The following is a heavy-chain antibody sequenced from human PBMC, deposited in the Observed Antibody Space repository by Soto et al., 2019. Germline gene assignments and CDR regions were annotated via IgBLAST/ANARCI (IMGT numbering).Heavy chain of an antibody. CDR1: GYTFSTYA. CDR2: INGGTGQT. V-gene: IGHV1-3*01. CDR3: ARGKGMEENYYYYGMDI. J-gene: IGHJ6*02. Sequence: QVQVVQSGAEVKKPGASVKVSCKASGYTFSTYAMHWVRQAPGQSLEWMGWINGGTGQTRYSQRFQDRVTITRDTSASTAYMELISLTSEDTAVYYCARGKGMEENYYYYGMDIWGQGTTVTVSS. D-gene: IGHD1-1*01.